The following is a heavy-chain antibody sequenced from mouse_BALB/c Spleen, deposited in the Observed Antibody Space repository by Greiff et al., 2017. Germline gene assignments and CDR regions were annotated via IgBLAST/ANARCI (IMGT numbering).Heavy chain of an antibody. CDR1: GYSITSDYA. V-gene: IGHV3-2*02. J-gene: IGHJ3*01. CDR2: ISYSGST. D-gene: IGHD2-10*01. Sequence: DVQLQESGPGLVKPSQSLSLTCTVTGYSITSDYAWNWIRQFPGNKLEWMGYISYSGSTSYNPSLKSRISITRDTSKNQFFLQLNSVTTEDTATYYCARTAYYGNYGFAYWGQGTLVTVSA. CDR3: ARTAYYGNYGFAY.